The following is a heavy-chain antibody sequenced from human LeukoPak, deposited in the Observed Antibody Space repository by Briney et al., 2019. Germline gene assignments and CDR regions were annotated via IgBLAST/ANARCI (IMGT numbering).Heavy chain of an antibody. CDR1: GGSISSSY. CDR3: ARGFSSRRYDYVWGSYRYYFDY. Sequence: SETLSLTCTVSGGSISSSYWSWIRQPPGKGLEWIGYIYYSGSTNYNPSLKSRVTISVDTSKNQFSLKLSSVTAADTAVYYCARGFSSRRYDYVWGSYRYYFDYWGQGTLSPSPQ. J-gene: IGHJ4*02. D-gene: IGHD3-16*02. V-gene: IGHV4-59*12. CDR2: IYYSGST.